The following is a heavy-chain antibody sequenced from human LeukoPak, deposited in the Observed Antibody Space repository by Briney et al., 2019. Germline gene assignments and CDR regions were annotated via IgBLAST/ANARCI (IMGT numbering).Heavy chain of an antibody. D-gene: IGHD3-22*01. CDR1: GYTFTGYY. CDR2: INPNSGGT. J-gene: IGHJ4*02. CDR3: ARGSTLRYYDSSGYYPFDY. V-gene: IGHV1-2*02. Sequence: ASVKVSCKASGYTFTGYYMHWVRQAPGQGLEWMGWINPNSGGTNYAQKFQGRVTMTRDTSISTAYMEPSRLRSDDTAVYYCARGSTLRYYDSSGYYPFDYWGQGTLVTVSS.